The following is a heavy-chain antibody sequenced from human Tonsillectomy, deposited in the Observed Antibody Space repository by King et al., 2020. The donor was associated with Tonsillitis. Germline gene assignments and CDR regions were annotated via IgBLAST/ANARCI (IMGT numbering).Heavy chain of an antibody. CDR3: AREWGYYDSSGYYNWFDP. CDR2: IKQDGSEK. CDR1: GFTFSSYW. Sequence: DVQLVESGGGLVQPGGSLRLSCAASGFTFSSYWMSWVRQAPGKGLEWVANIKQDGSEKYYVDSVKGRFTISRGNAKNSLYLQMNSLRAEDTAVYYCAREWGYYDSSGYYNWFDPWGQGTLVTVSS. J-gene: IGHJ5*02. V-gene: IGHV3-7*01. D-gene: IGHD3-22*01.